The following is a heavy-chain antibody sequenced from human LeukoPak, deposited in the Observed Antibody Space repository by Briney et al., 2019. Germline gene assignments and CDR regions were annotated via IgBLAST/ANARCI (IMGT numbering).Heavy chain of an antibody. J-gene: IGHJ4*02. Sequence: GGSLRLSCAVSGFTFTNYAMSWVRQAPGKGLEWVANIKQDGSEKHYVDSVKGRFTISRDNAKNSLYLQMGSLRAEDTAVYYCARFSGRNWGQGTLVTVSS. CDR1: GFTFTNYA. V-gene: IGHV3-7*01. CDR3: ARFSGRN. D-gene: IGHD2-15*01. CDR2: IKQDGSEK.